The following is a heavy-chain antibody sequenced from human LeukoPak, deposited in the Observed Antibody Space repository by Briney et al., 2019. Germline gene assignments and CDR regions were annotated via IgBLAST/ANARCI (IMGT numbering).Heavy chain of an antibody. CDR1: AGSISGYY. D-gene: IGHD2-15*01. V-gene: IGHV4-59*01. J-gene: IGHJ3*02. CDR2: IYYTGNT. CDR3: ARERVIATTYDAFDI. Sequence: SETLSLTCTVSAGSISGYYWTWIRQPPGKGLEWIGNIYYTGNTDYNRSLKSRVTISTDTFKNQFSLKLSSVTAADTALYYCARERVIATTYDAFDIWGQGTMVTVSS.